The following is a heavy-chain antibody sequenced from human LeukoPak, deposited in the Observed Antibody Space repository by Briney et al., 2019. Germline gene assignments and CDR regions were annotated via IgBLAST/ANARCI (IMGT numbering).Heavy chain of an antibody. J-gene: IGHJ5*02. CDR2: ISHSGGT. CDR1: GGSISGLY. CDR3: ARGWSGTVAGWFDP. D-gene: IGHD1-7*01. V-gene: IGHV4-59*11. Sequence: SSETLSLTCTVFGGSISGLYWSWIRQPPGKGLEWIGYISHSGGTNYNPSLKSRLIISSDTSKSQLSLKLTSLTTADTAVYYCARGWSGTVAGWFDPWGQGTLVTVSS.